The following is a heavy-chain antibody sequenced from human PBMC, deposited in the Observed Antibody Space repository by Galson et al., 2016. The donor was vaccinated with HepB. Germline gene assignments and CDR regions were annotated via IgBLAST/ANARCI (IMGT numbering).Heavy chain of an antibody. CDR2: ISISGGTT. V-gene: IGHV3-23*01. J-gene: IGHJ4*02. CDR3: AKSPWLGFDY. D-gene: IGHD6-19*01. CDR1: GFTFSNYA. Sequence: SLRLSCAASGFTFSNYAMSWVRQAPGKGLEWVSGISISGGTTYYADSVKGRFTISRDNAKNTLSLQMNSLRAEDTAIYHCAKSPWLGFDYWGQGTLVTVSS.